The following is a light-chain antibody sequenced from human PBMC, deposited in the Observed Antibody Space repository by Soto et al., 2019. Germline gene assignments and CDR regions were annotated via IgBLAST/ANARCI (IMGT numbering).Light chain of an antibody. J-gene: IGKJ2*01. Sequence: DIQMTQSPSSLSASVGDRVTITCRASQSIRSYLSWYQQKPGKAPNLLIYAASSLQSGVPSRFSGSGSGTDFTLTISSLQPEDFATYXCQQSDSTPYTFGQGTYLEIK. CDR2: AAS. V-gene: IGKV1-39*01. CDR3: QQSDSTPYT. CDR1: QSIRSY.